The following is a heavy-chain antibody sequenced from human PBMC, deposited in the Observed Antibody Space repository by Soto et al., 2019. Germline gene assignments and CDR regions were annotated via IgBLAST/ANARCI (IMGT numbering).Heavy chain of an antibody. CDR2: INHSGST. J-gene: IGHJ1*01. V-gene: IGHV4-34*01. D-gene: IGHD3-10*01. Sequence: SETLSLTCAVYGGSFSCYYWSWIRQPPGKGLEWIGEINHSGSTNYNPSLKSRVTISVDTSKNKFSLKLSSVTAADTAVYYCARGFFFGDPSWGSGTLVTVSS. CDR1: GGSFSCYY. CDR3: ARGFFFGDPS.